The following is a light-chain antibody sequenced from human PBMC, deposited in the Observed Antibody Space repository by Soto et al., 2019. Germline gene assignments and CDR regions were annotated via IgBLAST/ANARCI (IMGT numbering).Light chain of an antibody. J-gene: IGLJ2*01. CDR1: SNDVGTYNY. CDR2: EVS. V-gene: IGLV2-14*01. Sequence: QSALTQPASVSGSPGQSITISCTGTSNDVGTYNYVSWYQQHPGKAPKLMIYEVSHRPSGVSNRFSGSKSGNTASLTISGLQAGDEAAYYCSSYSSSNTLVVFGGGTKLTVL. CDR3: SSYSSSNTLVV.